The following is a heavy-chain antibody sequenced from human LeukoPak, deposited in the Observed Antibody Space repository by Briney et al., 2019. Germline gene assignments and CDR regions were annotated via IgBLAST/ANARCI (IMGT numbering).Heavy chain of an antibody. CDR3: AREGPQYYILTSDRDHDYMDV. Sequence: SQTLSLTCTVSGGSISSGSYYWSWIRQPAGKGLEGIGRIYTSGSTNYNPSLKSRVTISVDTSKTQFSLKLSSVTADDTAVYYCAREGPQYYILTSDRDHDYMDVWGKGTTVTVSS. V-gene: IGHV4-61*02. CDR2: IYTSGST. CDR1: GGSISSGSYY. J-gene: IGHJ6*03. D-gene: IGHD3-9*01.